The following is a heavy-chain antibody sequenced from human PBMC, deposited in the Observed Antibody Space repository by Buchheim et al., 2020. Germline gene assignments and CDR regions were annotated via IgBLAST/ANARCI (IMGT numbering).Heavy chain of an antibody. J-gene: IGHJ4*02. D-gene: IGHD3-3*01. Sequence: EVQLVESGGGLVQPGGSLRLSCTASGFTFSNYWMSWVRQAPGKGLEWVANIKQDGNDKYYVDSVKGRFTISRDIAKNSLYLQVNSLRVEDTAVYYCARVTQYDRFLGWLFPYYFDYWGQGAL. CDR2: IKQDGNDK. V-gene: IGHV3-7*01. CDR1: GFTFSNYW. CDR3: ARVTQYDRFLGWLFPYYFDY.